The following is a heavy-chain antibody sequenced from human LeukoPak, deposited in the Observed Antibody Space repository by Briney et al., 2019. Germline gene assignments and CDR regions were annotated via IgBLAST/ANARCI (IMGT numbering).Heavy chain of an antibody. V-gene: IGHV1-18*01. J-gene: IGHJ6*02. CDR2: ISAYNGNT. D-gene: IGHD2-2*01. Sequence: ASVKVSCKASGYTFTSYGISWVRQAPGQGLEWMGWISAYNGNTNYAQKLQGRVTMTTDTSTSTAYMELRSLRSDDTAVYDCARETTTFVVVPAARPGATGMDVWGQGTTVTVSS. CDR1: GYTFTSYG. CDR3: ARETTTFVVVPAARPGATGMDV.